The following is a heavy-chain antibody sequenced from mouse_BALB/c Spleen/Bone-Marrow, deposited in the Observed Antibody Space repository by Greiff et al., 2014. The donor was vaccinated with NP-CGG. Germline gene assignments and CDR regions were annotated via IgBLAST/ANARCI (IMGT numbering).Heavy chain of an antibody. J-gene: IGHJ4*01. Sequence: EVQRVESGAELVKPGASVKLSCTASGFNIKDTYIYWVKQRPEQGLEWVGRIDPANGNTKYDPKFQGKATIAADTSSNTAYLQLSSLTSEDTAVYYCSRGYYDYLFALDYWGHGISVTVSS. CDR1: GFNIKDTY. V-gene: IGHV14-3*02. CDR3: SRGYYDYLFALDY. D-gene: IGHD5-5*01. CDR2: IDPANGNT.